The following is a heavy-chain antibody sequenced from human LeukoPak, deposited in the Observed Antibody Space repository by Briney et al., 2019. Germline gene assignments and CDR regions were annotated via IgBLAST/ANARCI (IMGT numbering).Heavy chain of an antibody. V-gene: IGHV2-5*01. CDR3: AHRRVYHDSSGYYYNWFDP. J-gene: IGHJ5*02. CDR2: IYWNDDK. CDR1: GFSLSTSGVG. D-gene: IGHD3-22*01. Sequence: SGPTLVNPTQTLTLTCTFSGFSLSTSGVGVGWIRQPPGKALEWLALIYWNDDKRYSPSLKSRLTITKDTSKNQVVLTMTNMDPVDTATYYCAHRRVYHDSSGYYYNWFDPWGQGILVTVSS.